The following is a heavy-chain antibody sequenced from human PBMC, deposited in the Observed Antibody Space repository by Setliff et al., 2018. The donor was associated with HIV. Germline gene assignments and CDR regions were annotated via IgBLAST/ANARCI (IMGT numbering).Heavy chain of an antibody. CDR3: ARQGTFYYGSGSLGY. CDR1: GGSISSSSYY. V-gene: IGHV4-39*01. D-gene: IGHD3-10*01. Sequence: SETLSLTCTVSGGSISSSSYYWGWIRQPPGKGLEWIGSISYSGSTYYNPSLKSRLTISIDTSKNQFSRKLASVTAADTAVYYCARQGTFYYGSGSLGYWGQGTLVTVSS. CDR2: ISYSGST. J-gene: IGHJ4*02.